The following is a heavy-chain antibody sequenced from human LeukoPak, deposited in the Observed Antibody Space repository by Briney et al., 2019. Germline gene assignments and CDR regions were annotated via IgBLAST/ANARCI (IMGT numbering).Heavy chain of an antibody. V-gene: IGHV3-33*01. CDR3: ARTFDSSGYVYGHYFDY. J-gene: IGHJ4*02. CDR1: GFTFSSYG. D-gene: IGHD3-22*01. Sequence: GGSLRLSCAASGFTFSSYGMHWVRQAPGKGLEWVAIIWFDGSNKYYADSVKGRFTISRDNSKNTLYLQMNSLRAEDTAVYYCARTFDSSGYVYGHYFDYWGQGTLVTVSS. CDR2: IWFDGSNK.